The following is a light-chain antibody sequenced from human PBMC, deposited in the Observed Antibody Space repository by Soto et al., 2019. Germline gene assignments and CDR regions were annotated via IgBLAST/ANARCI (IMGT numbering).Light chain of an antibody. CDR3: SSYTSSSTPGV. CDR2: DVS. Sequence: QSALTQPASVSGSPGQSITISCTGTSSEGGGYNYVSWYQQHPGKAPKLMIYDVSNRPSGVSNRFSGSKSGNTASLTISGLQAEDEADYYCSSYTSSSTPGVFGTGTKVTVL. J-gene: IGLJ1*01. CDR1: SSEGGGYNY. V-gene: IGLV2-14*01.